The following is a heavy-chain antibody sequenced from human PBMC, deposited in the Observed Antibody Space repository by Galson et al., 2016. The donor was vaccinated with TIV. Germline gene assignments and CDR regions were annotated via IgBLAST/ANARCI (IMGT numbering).Heavy chain of an antibody. V-gene: IGHV3-23*01. D-gene: IGHD3-22*01. CDR1: GFTFSSYA. J-gene: IGHJ6*02. CDR2: ISGSGDST. Sequence: SLRLSCAASGFTFSSYAMTWVRQAPGKGLEWISSISGSGDSTYYADSVKGRFTISRGNSKNTLFLQMNSLRVEDTAVYFCAKVPSSGFYYYYAFDVWGQGTTVTVSS. CDR3: AKVPSSGFYYYYAFDV.